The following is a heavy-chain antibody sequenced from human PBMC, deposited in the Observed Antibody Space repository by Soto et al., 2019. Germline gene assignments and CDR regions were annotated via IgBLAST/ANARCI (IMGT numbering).Heavy chain of an antibody. CDR2: ISGGGSNT. D-gene: IGHD4-4*01. CDR1: GFPFSSYG. Sequence: PRVSLSLSCAASGFPFSSYGMRWVRQAPGKVLEWVSGISGGGSNTFYADSVKGRFTISRDNSKNTLLLQMNSLGAEDTAVYYCAKDSNKYSSSLRGRYLAYWGKGIGVTVSS. V-gene: IGHV3-23*01. J-gene: IGHJ4*02. CDR3: AKDSNKYSSSLRGRYLAY.